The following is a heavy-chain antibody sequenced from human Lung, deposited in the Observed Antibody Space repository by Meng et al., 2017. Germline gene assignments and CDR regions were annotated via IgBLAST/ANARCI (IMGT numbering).Heavy chain of an antibody. V-gene: IGHV4-30-4*01. CDR3: ARGQKGYFDL. CDR2: IYNSGST. CDR1: GGSISSSNYY. J-gene: IGHJ2*01. Sequence: QGQRQESGPGRVKPPQTLSLTCTVSGGSISSSNYYWSWIRQPPGKGLEWSGHIYNSGSTYYNPSLKSRITISVDTSKNQFSLKLSSVTAADTAVYYCARGQKGYFDLWGRGTLVTVSS.